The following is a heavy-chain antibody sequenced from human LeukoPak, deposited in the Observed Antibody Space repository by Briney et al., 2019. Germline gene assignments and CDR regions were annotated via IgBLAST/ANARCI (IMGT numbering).Heavy chain of an antibody. V-gene: IGHV3-30*04. D-gene: IGHD1-26*01. CDR1: GFTFSSYA. Sequence: GGSLRLSCAASGFTFSSYAMHWVRQAPGKGLEWVAVISYDGSNKYYADSVKGRFTISRDNSKNTLYPQMNSLRAEDTAVYYCARDGWELRYFDYWGQGTLVTVSS. CDR3: ARDGWELRYFDY. CDR2: ISYDGSNK. J-gene: IGHJ4*02.